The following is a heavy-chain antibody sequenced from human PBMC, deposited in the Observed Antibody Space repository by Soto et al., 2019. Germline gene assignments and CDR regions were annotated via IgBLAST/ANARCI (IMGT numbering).Heavy chain of an antibody. V-gene: IGHV3-33*01. CDR2: MWYGGSNE. D-gene: IGHD3-10*01. Sequence: QVRLVESGGGVVQPGRSLTVSCAASGFIFSSYGMHWVRQAPGKGLEWVAFMWYGGSNEHYADSVKGQFTISRDNSKNTLYLQMNSLRAEDTAVYYCARDDHGSGRYAFFDYWGQGTLVTVSS. J-gene: IGHJ4*02. CDR3: ARDDHGSGRYAFFDY. CDR1: GFIFSSYG.